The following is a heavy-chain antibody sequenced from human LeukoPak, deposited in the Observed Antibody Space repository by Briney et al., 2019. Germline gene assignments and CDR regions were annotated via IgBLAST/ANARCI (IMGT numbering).Heavy chain of an antibody. V-gene: IGHV4-39*07. CDR2: INHSGST. D-gene: IGHD6-6*01. J-gene: IGHJ5*02. Sequence: PSETLSLTCTVSGGSISSSSYYWSWIRQPPGKGLEWIGEINHSGSTNYNPSLKSRVTISVDTSKNQFSLKLSSVTAADTAVYYCARRRGTSIAARPGRSHRWFDPWGQGTLVTVSS. CDR3: ARRRGTSIAARPGRSHRWFDP. CDR1: GGSISSSSYY.